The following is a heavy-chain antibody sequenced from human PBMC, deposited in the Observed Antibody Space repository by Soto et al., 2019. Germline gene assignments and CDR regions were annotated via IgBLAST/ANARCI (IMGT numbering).Heavy chain of an antibody. D-gene: IGHD3-3*01. CDR3: ARDSWEWFQNPHYYYYYGMDV. CDR1: GFTFSSYS. V-gene: IGHV3-48*02. Sequence: EVQLVESGGGLVQPGGSLRLSCAASGFTFSSYSMNWVRQAPGKGLEWVSYISSSSSTIYYADSVKGRFTISRDNDKNSLYLQINSLRDEDTAVYYCARDSWEWFQNPHYYYYYGMDVWGQGTTVTVSS. J-gene: IGHJ6*02. CDR2: ISSSSSTI.